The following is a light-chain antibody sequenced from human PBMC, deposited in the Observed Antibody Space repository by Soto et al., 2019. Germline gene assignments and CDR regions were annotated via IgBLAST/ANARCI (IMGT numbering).Light chain of an antibody. CDR1: QSISTY. CDR3: QQSYNTLYT. V-gene: IGKV1-39*01. CDR2: AAS. J-gene: IGKJ2*01. Sequence: DIQMTQSPSSLSASVGDRVTITCRASQSISTYLHWYQQKPGKAPKLLMYAASSLQSGVPSRFSGSGSGTDFTLTISSLQPEDFAAYYWQQSYNTLYTFGPGTRLEIK.